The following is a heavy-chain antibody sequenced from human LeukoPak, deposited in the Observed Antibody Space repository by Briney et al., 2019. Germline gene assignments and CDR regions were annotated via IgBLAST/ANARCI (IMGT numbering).Heavy chain of an antibody. CDR2: VNTNTGNP. CDR1: GYTFTSYV. CDR3: ARGELDYFDY. V-gene: IGHV7-4-1*02. Sequence: ASVKVSCKASGYTFTSYVMNWVRQAPGQGLECMGWVNTNTGNPTYAQGFTGRFVFSLDTSVSTAYLHISSLKAEDTAVYYCARGELDYFDYWGQGTLVTVSS. J-gene: IGHJ4*02.